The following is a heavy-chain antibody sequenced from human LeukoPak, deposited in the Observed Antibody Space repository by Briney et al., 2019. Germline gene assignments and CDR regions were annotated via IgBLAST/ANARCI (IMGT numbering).Heavy chain of an antibody. CDR2: TSSSSSTI. CDR1: GFTFSSNT. V-gene: IGHV3-48*04. J-gene: IGHJ5*02. D-gene: IGHD4-23*01. CDR3: ARAGHGGSTTGWFDP. Sequence: GGSLRLSCAASGFTFSSNTMNWVRQAPGQGLEWVSYTSSSSSTIYYADSVKGRFTISRDNAKNSLYLQMNSLRAEDTAVYYCARAGHGGSTTGWFDPWGQGTLVTVSS.